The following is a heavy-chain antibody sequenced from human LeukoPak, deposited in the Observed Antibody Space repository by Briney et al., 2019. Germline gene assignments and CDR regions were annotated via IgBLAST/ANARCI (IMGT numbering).Heavy chain of an antibody. V-gene: IGHV4-4*02. CDR2: IYHSGST. CDR3: ARYGIATVEKNVFDI. CDR1: GGSISSSNW. D-gene: IGHD6-13*01. J-gene: IGHJ3*02. Sequence: SGTLSLTCAVSGGSISSSNWWSWVRQPPGKGLEWIGEIYHSGSTNYNPSLKSRVTISVDKSKNQFSLKLSSVTAADTAVYYCARYGIATVEKNVFDIGGKGKMVTVSS.